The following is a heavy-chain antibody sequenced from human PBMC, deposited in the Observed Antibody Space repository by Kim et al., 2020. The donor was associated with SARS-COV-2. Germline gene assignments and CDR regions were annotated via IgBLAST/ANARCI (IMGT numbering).Heavy chain of an antibody. CDR2: ISAYNGNT. Sequence: ASVKVSCKASGYTFTSYGISWVRQAPGQGLEWMGWISAYNGNTNYAQKLQGRVTMTTDTSTSTAYMELRSLRSDDTAVYYCARMYYDYVWGSYRRRGTNFDYWGQGTLVTVSS. J-gene: IGHJ4*02. V-gene: IGHV1-18*01. CDR1: GYTFTSYG. D-gene: IGHD3-16*02. CDR3: ARMYYDYVWGSYRRRGTNFDY.